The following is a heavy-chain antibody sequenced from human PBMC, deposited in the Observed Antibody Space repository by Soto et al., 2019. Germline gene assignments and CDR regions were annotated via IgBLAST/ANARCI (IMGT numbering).Heavy chain of an antibody. CDR2: ISGSDDST. CDR3: AKRSSSSTFDY. V-gene: IGHV3-23*01. CDR1: GFTFSSYA. J-gene: IGHJ4*02. Sequence: EVQLLESGGGLVQPGESLRLSCAASGFTFSSYAMSWVRQAPGKGLEWVSVISGSDDSTYYADSVKGRFTIFRDDSKNTLYLQINSLRAEDTAVYYCAKRSSSSTFDYWGQGTLVTVSS. D-gene: IGHD6-6*01.